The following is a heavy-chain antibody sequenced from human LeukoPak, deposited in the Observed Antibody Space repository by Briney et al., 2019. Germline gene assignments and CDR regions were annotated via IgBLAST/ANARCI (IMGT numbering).Heavy chain of an antibody. CDR1: SDSISSYY. V-gene: IGHV4-59*01. CDR2: IYYSGST. D-gene: IGHD3-22*01. CDR3: ARGYHDFSGYWLSYFDY. J-gene: IGHJ4*02. Sequence: SETLSLTCTVSSDSISSYYWTWIRQPPGKGLEWIGYIYYSGSTNYNPSLKSRVTISIDTSKNQFSLKLSSVAAADTAVYYCARGYHDFSGYWLSYFDYWGQGTLVTVSS.